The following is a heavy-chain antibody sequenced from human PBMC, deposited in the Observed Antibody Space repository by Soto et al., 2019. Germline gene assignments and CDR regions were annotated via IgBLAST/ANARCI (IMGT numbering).Heavy chain of an antibody. D-gene: IGHD3-3*01. V-gene: IGHV4-4*07. CDR2: IDNSGST. CDR3: ARGGQDFWSGPFDY. J-gene: IGHJ4*02. Sequence: SETLSLTCTVSGGSISNYFCNWIRQPAGKGLEWIGRIDNSGSTNYNPSLKSRITMPADTSRNQCSLKLNSVTAADTAVYYCARGGQDFWSGPFDYWGQGALVTVSS. CDR1: GGSISNYF.